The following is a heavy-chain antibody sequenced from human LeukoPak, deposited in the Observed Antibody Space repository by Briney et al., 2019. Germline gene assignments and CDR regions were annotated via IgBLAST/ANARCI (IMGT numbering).Heavy chain of an antibody. Sequence: GGSLRLSCTASGFTFSSYSMNWVRQAPGKGLEWVSSISSSSSYIYYADSVKGRFTISRDNAKNSLYLQMNSLRAEDTAVYYCARENWGFYFDYWGQGTLVTVSS. J-gene: IGHJ4*02. CDR3: ARENWGFYFDY. D-gene: IGHD7-27*01. CDR2: ISSSSSYI. V-gene: IGHV3-21*01. CDR1: GFTFSSYS.